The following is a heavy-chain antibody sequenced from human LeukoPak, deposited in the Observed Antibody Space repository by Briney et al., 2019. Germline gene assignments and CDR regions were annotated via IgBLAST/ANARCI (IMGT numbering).Heavy chain of an antibody. Sequence: SETLSLTCTVSGGSISGYYWSWMRQRPGKGLEWIGYIYYSGSTNYNPSLKSRVTISVDTSKNQFTLKLSSVTAADPAVYYCARGSYYDSSGYRPFDYWGQGTLVTVSS. D-gene: IGHD3-22*01. CDR1: GGSISGYY. V-gene: IGHV4-59*08. CDR3: ARGSYYDSSGYRPFDY. CDR2: IYYSGST. J-gene: IGHJ4*02.